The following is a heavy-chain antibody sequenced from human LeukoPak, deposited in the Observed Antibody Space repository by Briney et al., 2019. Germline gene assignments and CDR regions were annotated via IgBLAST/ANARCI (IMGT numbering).Heavy chain of an antibody. J-gene: IGHJ4*02. CDR1: GGPITSSLYY. V-gene: IGHV4-39*07. CDR3: ARNPYSSSSEGTFDY. Sequence: SETLSLTCTVSGGPITSSLYYWVWIRRPPGKGLEWLGSIYYSGSTYYSPPLKSRLTISADTSKNQVSLRLTSVTPEDTAVYYCARNPYSSSSEGTFDYWGQGTLVTVSS. D-gene: IGHD6-6*01. CDR2: IYYSGST.